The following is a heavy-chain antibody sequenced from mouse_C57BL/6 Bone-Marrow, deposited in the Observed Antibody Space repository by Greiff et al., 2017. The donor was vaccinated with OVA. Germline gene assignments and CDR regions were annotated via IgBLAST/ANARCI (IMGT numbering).Heavy chain of an antibody. Sequence: VQLQQPGAELVKPGASVKLSCKASGYTFTSYWMHWVKQRPGQGLEWIGMINPTSGSTNYNEKFKSKATLTVDKSSSTAYMQLSSLTSEDSAVYYCANYYGRSPFDYWGQGTTLTVSS. J-gene: IGHJ2*01. CDR3: ANYYGRSPFDY. CDR1: GYTFTSYW. CDR2: INPTSGST. D-gene: IGHD1-1*01. V-gene: IGHV1-64*01.